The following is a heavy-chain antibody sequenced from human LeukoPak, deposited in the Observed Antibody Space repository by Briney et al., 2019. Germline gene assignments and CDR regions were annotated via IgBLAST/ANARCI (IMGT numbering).Heavy chain of an antibody. CDR3: ARDPKVEQPPNYFDY. D-gene: IGHD6-13*01. CDR2: TSTYNGNT. V-gene: IGHV1-18*01. Sequence: GASVKVSCRASGYAFSNYGISWVRQAPGQGLEWLGWTSTYNGNTQYAQKFQGRVTITADESTSTAYMELSSLRSEDTAVYHCARDPKVEQPPNYFDYWGQGTLVTVSS. J-gene: IGHJ4*02. CDR1: GYAFSNYG.